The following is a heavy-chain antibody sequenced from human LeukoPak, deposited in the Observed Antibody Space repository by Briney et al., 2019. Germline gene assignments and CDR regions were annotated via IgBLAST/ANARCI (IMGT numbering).Heavy chain of an antibody. D-gene: IGHD4-11*01. J-gene: IGHJ6*03. CDR1: GYTFTSYY. CDR3: ARDPPHDYSNYPVDYYYYMDV. V-gene: IGHV1-18*04. Sequence: GASVKVSCKACGYTFTSYYMHWVRQAPGQGLEWMGWISAYNGNTNYAQKLQGRVTMTTDTSTSTAYMELRSLRSDDTAVYYCARDPPHDYSNYPVDYYYYMDVWGKGTTVTVSS. CDR2: ISAYNGNT.